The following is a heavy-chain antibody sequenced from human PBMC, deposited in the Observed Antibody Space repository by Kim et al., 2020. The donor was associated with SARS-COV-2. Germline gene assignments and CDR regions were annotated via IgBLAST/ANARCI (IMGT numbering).Heavy chain of an antibody. CDR3: ARADDYGDYVLRFDY. D-gene: IGHD4-17*01. Sequence: RKCQGRVPITREPSTSTVYMELSSLRSEDTAVYYCARADDYGDYVLRFDYWGQGTLVTVSS. V-gene: IGHV1-46*01. J-gene: IGHJ4*02.